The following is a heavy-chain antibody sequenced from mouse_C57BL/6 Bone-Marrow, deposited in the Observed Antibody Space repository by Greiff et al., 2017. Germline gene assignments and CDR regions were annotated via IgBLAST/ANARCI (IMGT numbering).Heavy chain of an antibody. V-gene: IGHV14-4*01. CDR1: GFNIKDDY. CDR2: IDPENGDT. J-gene: IGHJ3*01. D-gene: IGHD2-4*01. Sequence: VQLQQSGAELVRPGASVKLSCTASGFNIKDDYMHWVKQRPEQGLEWIGWIDPENGDTEYASKFQGKATITADTSSNTAYLQLRSLPSEDTAVYYCTSYDYDVAWFAYWGQGTLVTVSA. CDR3: TSYDYDVAWFAY.